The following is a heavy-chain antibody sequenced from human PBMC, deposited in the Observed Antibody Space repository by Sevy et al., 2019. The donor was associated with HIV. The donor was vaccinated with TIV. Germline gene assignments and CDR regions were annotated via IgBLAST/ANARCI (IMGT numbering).Heavy chain of an antibody. CDR1: GGSISSYY. D-gene: IGHD4-17*01. CDR2: IYYSGST. Sequence: SETLSLTCTVSGGSISSYYWSWIRQPPGKGLEWIGYIYYSGSTNYNPSLKSRVTISVDTSKNQFSLKLSSVTAADTVVYYCASTTVTTNYFDYWGQGTLVTVSS. V-gene: IGHV4-59*01. CDR3: ASTTVTTNYFDY. J-gene: IGHJ4*02.